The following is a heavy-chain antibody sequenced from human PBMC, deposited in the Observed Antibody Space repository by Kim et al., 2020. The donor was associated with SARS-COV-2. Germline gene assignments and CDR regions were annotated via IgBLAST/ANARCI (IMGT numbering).Heavy chain of an antibody. Sequence: SETLSLSCTVSGGSVRRGNYFWSWIRQAPGKGLEWIGYIYDSGSTKYNPSLKSRVTISVDTSKNQFSLNLSSVTAADTALYYCGSGYCSGGTCYQIDYWG. D-gene: IGHD2-15*01. CDR1: GGSVRRGNYF. CDR3: GSGYCSGGTCYQIDY. CDR2: IYDSGST. V-gene: IGHV4-61*01. J-gene: IGHJ4*01.